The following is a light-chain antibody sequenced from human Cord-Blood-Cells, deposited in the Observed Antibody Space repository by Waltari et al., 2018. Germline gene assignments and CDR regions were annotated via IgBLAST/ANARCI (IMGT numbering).Light chain of an antibody. CDR1: SGHSSYA. CDR3: QTWGTGIQV. CDR2: RNSDGSH. Sequence: QLVLTQSPSASASLGVSVKLTCTRSSGHSSYAIARHQQQPEKGPRYLMKRNSDGSHPKGDGIPERVSGSSSVAERYLTISSLQSEDEADYYCQTWGTGIQVFVGGTKLTVL. J-gene: IGLJ2*01. V-gene: IGLV4-69*01.